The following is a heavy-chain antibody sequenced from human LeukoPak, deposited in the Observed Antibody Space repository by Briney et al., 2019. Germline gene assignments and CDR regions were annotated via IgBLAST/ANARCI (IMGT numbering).Heavy chain of an antibody. CDR1: GGSISSGGYY. CDR3: ARRDRAGKQQLDSY. J-gene: IGHJ4*02. Sequence: PSETLSLTCTVSGGSISSGGYYWSWIRQHPGKGLEWIGYIYYSGSTYYNPSLKSRVTISVDTSKNQFSLKLSSVTAADTAVYYCARRDRAGKQQLDSYWGQGTLVTVSS. D-gene: IGHD6-13*01. CDR2: IYYSGST. V-gene: IGHV4-31*03.